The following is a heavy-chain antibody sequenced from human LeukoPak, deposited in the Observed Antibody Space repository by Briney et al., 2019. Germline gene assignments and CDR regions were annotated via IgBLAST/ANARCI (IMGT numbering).Heavy chain of an antibody. CDR1: GFTVSSNY. V-gene: IGHV3-53*01. Sequence: GGSLRLSCAASGFTVSSNYMSWVRQAPGKGLEWVSVIYSGGSTYYADSVKGRFTISRDNSKNTLYLQMNSLRAEDTAVYYCAKSDGDSSGWYGFWYFDLWGRGTLVTVSS. J-gene: IGHJ2*01. D-gene: IGHD6-19*01. CDR3: AKSDGDSSGWYGFWYFDL. CDR2: IYSGGST.